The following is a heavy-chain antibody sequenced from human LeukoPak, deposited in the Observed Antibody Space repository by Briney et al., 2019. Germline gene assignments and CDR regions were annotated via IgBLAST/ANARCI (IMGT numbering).Heavy chain of an antibody. CDR1: GFPFNSYS. D-gene: IGHD4-11*01. J-gene: IGHJ4*02. CDR3: VKGYRYYFEN. V-gene: IGHV3-23*01. CDR2: IGVTGSGP. Sequence: GGSLRLSCSASGFPFNSYSMSWVRQAPGKGLEWVSGIGVTGSGPYYADPVKGRFTISRDNSKNTVSLQMDTLRAEDTVLYYCVKGYRYYFENWGQGSLVTVSS.